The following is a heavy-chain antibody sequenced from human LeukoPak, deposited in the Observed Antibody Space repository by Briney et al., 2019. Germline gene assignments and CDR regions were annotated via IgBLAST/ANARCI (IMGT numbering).Heavy chain of an antibody. Sequence: TGGSLRLSCAASGFTFSSYGMHWVRQAPGKGLEWVAVISYDGSNKYYADSVKGRFTISRDNSKNTLYLQMNSLRAEDTAVYYCASGRDIEVAGPGGYFDHWGQGTLVTVSS. J-gene: IGHJ4*02. CDR2: ISYDGSNK. CDR1: GFTFSSYG. D-gene: IGHD6-19*01. CDR3: ASGRDIEVAGPGGYFDH. V-gene: IGHV3-30*03.